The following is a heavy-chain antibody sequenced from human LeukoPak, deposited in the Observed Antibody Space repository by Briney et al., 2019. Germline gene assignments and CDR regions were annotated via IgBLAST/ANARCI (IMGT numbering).Heavy chain of an antibody. CDR2: ISYDGSNK. D-gene: IGHD5-18*01. CDR3: ARGDTAKAFDI. V-gene: IGHV3-30-3*01. J-gene: IGHJ3*02. Sequence: GGSLRLSCAASGFTFSSYAMHWVRQAPGKGLEWVAVISYDGSNKYYADSVKGRFTISRDNAKNSLYLQMNSLRAEDTAVYYCARGDTAKAFDIWGQGTMVTVSS. CDR1: GFTFSSYA.